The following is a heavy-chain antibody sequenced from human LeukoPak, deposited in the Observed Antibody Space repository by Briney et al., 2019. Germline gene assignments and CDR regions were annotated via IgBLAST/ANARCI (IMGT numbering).Heavy chain of an antibody. V-gene: IGHV3-23*01. Sequence: GGSLRLTCAASGFTFSSDAMSWVLQAPGKGLEWVSAISGSGGSTYYAHSVKGRFTISGDNSKNTLYLQMNSLIAEDTAVYYCAKYRGSTVTTRALGYWGQATLVTVSS. CDR1: GFTFSSDA. J-gene: IGHJ4*02. CDR3: AKYRGSTVTTRALGY. CDR2: ISGSGGST. D-gene: IGHD4-17*01.